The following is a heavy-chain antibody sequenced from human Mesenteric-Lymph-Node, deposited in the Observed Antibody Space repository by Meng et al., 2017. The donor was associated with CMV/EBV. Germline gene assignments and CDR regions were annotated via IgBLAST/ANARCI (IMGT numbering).Heavy chain of an antibody. D-gene: IGHD3-3*01. CDR1: GFTFSSYS. CDR3: AREVTIFGVVTEFDP. CDR2: ISSSSSYI. V-gene: IGHV3-21*01. J-gene: IGHJ5*02. Sequence: SGFTFSSYSMNWVRQAPGKGLEWVSSISSSSSYIYYADSVKGRFTISRDNAKNSLYLQMNSLRAEDTAVYYCAREVTIFGVVTEFDPWGQGTLVTVSS.